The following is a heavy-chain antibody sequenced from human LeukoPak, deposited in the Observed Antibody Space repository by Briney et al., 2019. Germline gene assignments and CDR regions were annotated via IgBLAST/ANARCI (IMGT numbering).Heavy chain of an antibody. CDR3: ARDYSDYYDSSGYPYYFDY. CDR1: GFTFSSYA. J-gene: IGHJ4*02. V-gene: IGHV3-30-3*01. Sequence: GGSLRLSCAASGFTFSSYAMHWVRQAPGKGLEWVAVISYDGSNKYYADSVKGRFTISRDDSKNTLYLQMNSLRAEDTAVYYCARDYSDYYDSSGYPYYFDYWGQGALVTVSS. CDR2: ISYDGSNK. D-gene: IGHD3-22*01.